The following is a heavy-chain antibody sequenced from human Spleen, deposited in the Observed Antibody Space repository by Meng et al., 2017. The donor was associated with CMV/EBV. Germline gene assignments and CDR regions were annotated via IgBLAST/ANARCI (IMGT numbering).Heavy chain of an antibody. D-gene: IGHD4-17*01. CDR3: ARDPHDYGDLFDY. J-gene: IGHJ4*02. V-gene: IGHV3-74*01. CDR2: INSDGSST. CDR1: GFTVSSNY. Sequence: GESLKISCAASGFTVSSNYMSWVRQAPGKGLVWVSRINSDGSSTSYADSVKGRFTISRDNAKNTLYLQMNSLRAEDTAVYYCARDPHDYGDLFDYWGQGTLVTVSS.